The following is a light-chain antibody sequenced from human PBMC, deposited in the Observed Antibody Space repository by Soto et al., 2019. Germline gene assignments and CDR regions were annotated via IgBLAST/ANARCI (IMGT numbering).Light chain of an antibody. J-gene: IGKJ4*01. Sequence: DVQMTQSPSSLSASVGDTVTITCQASQDISNHLNWYQQKPGKAPKLLIFDASNLETGVPSRFRGTGSGTDFTFTITTLQPEDIATYYCQHYDNLPLTFGGGTKVEIK. CDR1: QDISNH. V-gene: IGKV1-33*01. CDR2: DAS. CDR3: QHYDNLPLT.